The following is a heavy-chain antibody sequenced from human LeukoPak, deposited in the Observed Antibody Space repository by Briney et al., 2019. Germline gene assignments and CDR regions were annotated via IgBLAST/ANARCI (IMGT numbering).Heavy chain of an antibody. D-gene: IGHD5/OR15-5a*01. J-gene: IGHJ4*02. V-gene: IGHV3-11*06. CDR3: ARETPPGLGSGIDY. Sequence: GGSLRLSCAASGCTFSDYYMSWLRQPPGKGLEWVSYISSSSSYTNYAYSVKGGFTISRDNTKNSLYLQMNSLRAEDAAVYYCARETPPGLGSGIDYWGQGTMVTVSS. CDR1: GCTFSDYY. CDR2: ISSSSSYT.